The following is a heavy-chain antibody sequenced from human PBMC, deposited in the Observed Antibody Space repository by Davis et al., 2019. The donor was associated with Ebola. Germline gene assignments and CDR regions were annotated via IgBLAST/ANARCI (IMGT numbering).Heavy chain of an antibody. V-gene: IGHV4-31*03. CDR1: GGSISSGGDY. D-gene: IGHD5-12*01. J-gene: IGHJ4*02. Sequence: PSETLSLTCTVSGGSISSGGDYWSWIRQHPGKGLEWIGYIYYSGNTHYNPSLKSRVTISVDTSKNHFSLKLSSVTAADTAVYYCARGGATNWHFDYWGQGTPVTVSS. CDR2: IYYSGNT. CDR3: ARGGATNWHFDY.